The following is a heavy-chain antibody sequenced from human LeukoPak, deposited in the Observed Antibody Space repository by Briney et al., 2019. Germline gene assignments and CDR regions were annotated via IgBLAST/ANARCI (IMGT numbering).Heavy chain of an antibody. D-gene: IGHD3-16*02. Sequence: ASVKVSCKASGYTFTSYGISWVRQAPGQGLEWMGWISAYNGNTNYAQKLQGRVTMTTDTSTITAYMELRSLRYDDTAVYYCARDGLRLGELSPTPDYWGQGTLVTVSS. CDR1: GYTFTSYG. J-gene: IGHJ4*02. CDR2: ISAYNGNT. CDR3: ARDGLRLGELSPTPDY. V-gene: IGHV1-18*01.